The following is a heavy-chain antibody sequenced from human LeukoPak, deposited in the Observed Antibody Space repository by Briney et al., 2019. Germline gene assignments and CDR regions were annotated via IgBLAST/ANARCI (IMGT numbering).Heavy chain of an antibody. V-gene: IGHV1-46*01. CDR2: INPSGGST. J-gene: IGHJ6*02. CDR3: ASDEAGYYYGLDV. CDR1: GGTFSSYA. Sequence: ASVKVSCMASGGTFSSYAISWVRQAPGQGLEWMGIINPSGGSTSYAQKFQGRVTMTRDTSTSTVYMELHTRRCQVTAVYYCASDEAGYYYGLDVWGQGTTVTVSS.